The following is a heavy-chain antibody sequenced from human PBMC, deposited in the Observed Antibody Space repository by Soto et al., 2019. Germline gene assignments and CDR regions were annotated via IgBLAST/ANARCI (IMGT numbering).Heavy chain of an antibody. Sequence: GGSLRLSCAASGFTFSSYSMNWVRQAPGKGLEWVSYISSSSSTIYYADSVKGRFTISRDNAKNSLYLQMNSLRDEDTAVYYCARDFPIAAAGTDWFDPWGQGTLVTVSS. CDR2: ISSSSSTI. J-gene: IGHJ5*02. D-gene: IGHD6-13*01. CDR1: GFTFSSYS. CDR3: ARDFPIAAAGTDWFDP. V-gene: IGHV3-48*02.